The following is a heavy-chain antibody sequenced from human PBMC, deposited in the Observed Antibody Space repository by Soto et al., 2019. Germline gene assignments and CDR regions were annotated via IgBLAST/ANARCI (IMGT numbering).Heavy chain of an antibody. D-gene: IGHD3-22*01. CDR1: GFTFSSYN. V-gene: IGHV3-48*02. Sequence: GGSLRLSCGASGFTFSSYNMNWVRQAPGKGLEWISYIGSSGSPIYYADSVKGRFTISRDNAKNSLYLQMNSLGDEDTAVYYCAREMISSAWPFDYWGQGSLVTVSS. CDR2: IGSSGSPI. CDR3: AREMISSAWPFDY. J-gene: IGHJ4*02.